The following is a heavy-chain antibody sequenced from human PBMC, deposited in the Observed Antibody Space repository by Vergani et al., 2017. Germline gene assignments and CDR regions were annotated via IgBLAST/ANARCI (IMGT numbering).Heavy chain of an antibody. D-gene: IGHD5-12*01. CDR1: GFTFSSYA. J-gene: IGHJ6*02. CDR2: ISGSGGST. CDR3: ARDMDMDIAADV. V-gene: IGHV3-23*01. Sequence: EVQLLESGGGLVQPGGSLRLSCAASGFTFSSYAMSWVRQAPGKGLEWVSAISGSGGSTYYADSVKGRFTISRDNSKNTLYLQMNSLRAEDTAVYYCARDMDMDIAADVWGQGTTVTVSS.